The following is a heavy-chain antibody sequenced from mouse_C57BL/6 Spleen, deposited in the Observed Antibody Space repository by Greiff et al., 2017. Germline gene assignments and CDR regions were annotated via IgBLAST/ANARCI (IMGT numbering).Heavy chain of an antibody. CDR2: IDPENGDT. J-gene: IGHJ3*01. V-gene: IGHV14-4*01. Sequence: EVQLQQSGAELVRPGASVKLSCTASGFNINDDYMHWVKQRPEQGLEWIGWIDPENGDTEYASKFQGKATITADTSSNTAYLQLSSLTSEDTAVYYCTTPLYYSNPGFAYWGQGTLVTVSA. D-gene: IGHD2-5*01. CDR1: GFNINDDY. CDR3: TTPLYYSNPGFAY.